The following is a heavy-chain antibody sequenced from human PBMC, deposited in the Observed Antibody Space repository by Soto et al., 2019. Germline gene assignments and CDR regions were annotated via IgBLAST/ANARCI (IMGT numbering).Heavy chain of an antibody. Sequence: QVQLQESGPGLVRPAETLSLICCVSTDSMRTYSWTWIRQSPGKGLEWIGYVYHTGRTEYNPSLESRVTISIDMSKKQFSLQLTSVTAADTAVYYCARDDTTGLLEFWGQGTLVTVSS. J-gene: IGHJ4*02. V-gene: IGHV4-59*01. CDR3: ARDDTTGLLEF. CDR2: VYHTGRT. CDR1: TDSMRTYS.